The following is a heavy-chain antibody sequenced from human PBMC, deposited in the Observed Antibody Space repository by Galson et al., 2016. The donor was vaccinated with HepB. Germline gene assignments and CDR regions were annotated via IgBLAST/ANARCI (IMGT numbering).Heavy chain of an antibody. Sequence: SVKVSCKASGYTFTNYYMHWVRQAPGQGLEWMGIINPNGGSTTYAQKFQGRVTLTRDTSTSTAYMELNSLRSEDTAIYYCAADFYGYMWGTYRSTGWFDPWGQGTLVTVAS. V-gene: IGHV1-46*01. CDR1: GYTFTNYY. J-gene: IGHJ5*02. CDR2: INPNGGST. CDR3: AADFYGYMWGTYRSTGWFDP. D-gene: IGHD3-16*02.